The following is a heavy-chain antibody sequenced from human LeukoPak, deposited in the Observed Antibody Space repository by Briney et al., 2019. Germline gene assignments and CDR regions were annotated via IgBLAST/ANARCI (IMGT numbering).Heavy chain of an antibody. V-gene: IGHV3-66*03. D-gene: IGHD3-16*01. Sequence: GGSLRLSCAGSGFSVSNYYMNWVRQAPGKGLEWVSLIRDSGETFYADSVKGRFTISRDNSKNTVYLQMNRPRVEDTAVYFCARDRAVTQVWVEFDSWGQGTLVTVSS. CDR2: IRDSGET. CDR3: ARDRAVTQVWVEFDS. J-gene: IGHJ5*01. CDR1: GFSVSNYY.